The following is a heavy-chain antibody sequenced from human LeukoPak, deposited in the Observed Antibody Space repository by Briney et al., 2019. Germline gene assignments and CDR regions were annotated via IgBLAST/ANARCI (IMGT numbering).Heavy chain of an antibody. CDR1: GFTFSSYN. J-gene: IGHJ3*02. D-gene: IGHD4-17*01. Sequence: GGSLRLSCAASGFTFSSYNMNWVRQAPGKGLEWVSSITSGSSYIYYADSVKGRFTISRDNAKNSLYLQMNSLRAEDTALYYCARGMGGTVTSSAAFDIWGQGTMVTVSS. CDR2: ITSGSSYI. CDR3: ARGMGGTVTSSAAFDI. V-gene: IGHV3-21*04.